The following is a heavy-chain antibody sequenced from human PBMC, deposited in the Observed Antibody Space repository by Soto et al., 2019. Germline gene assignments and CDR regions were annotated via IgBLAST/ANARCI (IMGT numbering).Heavy chain of an antibody. CDR2: IYHSVST. V-gene: IGHV4-34*01. CDR1: GGSFSGYY. J-gene: IGHJ4*02. CDR3: ARAWGGVPDY. D-gene: IGHD3-16*01. Sequence: QVQLQKWGAGLLKPSETLSLTCAVYGGSFSGYYWSWIRQPPGKGLEWIGEIYHSVSTSYNPSLKSRVTISVDTSKNQFSLKLSSVTAADTAVYYCARAWGGVPDYWGQGTLVTVSS.